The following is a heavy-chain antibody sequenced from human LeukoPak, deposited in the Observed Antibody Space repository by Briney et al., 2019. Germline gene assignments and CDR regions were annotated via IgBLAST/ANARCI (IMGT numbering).Heavy chain of an antibody. CDR2: ISAYNGNT. Sequence: ASVKVSCKASGYTFTSYGISWVRQAPGQGLEWRGWISAYNGNTNYAQKLQGRVTMTTDTSTSTAYMELRSLRSDDTAVYYCARGRSRFPWFPDAFDIWGQGTMVTVSS. D-gene: IGHD2-2*01. V-gene: IGHV1-18*01. J-gene: IGHJ3*02. CDR3: ARGRSRFPWFPDAFDI. CDR1: GYTFTSYG.